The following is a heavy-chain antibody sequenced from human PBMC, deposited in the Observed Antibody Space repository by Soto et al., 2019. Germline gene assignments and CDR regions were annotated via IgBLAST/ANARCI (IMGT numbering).Heavy chain of an antibody. J-gene: IGHJ3*02. CDR3: TRQGPPAFDI. Sequence: GGSLRLSCAASGFTFSGSAMHWVRQASGKGLEWVGRIRSKANSYATAYAASVKGRFTISRDDSKNTAYLQMNSLKTEDTAVYYCTRQGPPAFDICGQGTMVTVSS. CDR2: IRSKANSYAT. CDR1: GFTFSGSA. V-gene: IGHV3-73*01.